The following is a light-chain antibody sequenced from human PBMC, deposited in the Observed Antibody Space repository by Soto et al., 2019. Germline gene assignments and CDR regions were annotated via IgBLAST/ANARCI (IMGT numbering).Light chain of an antibody. CDR2: DTS. CDR1: QSVSRY. J-gene: IGKJ1*01. CDR3: QQRSSWPPT. V-gene: IGKV3-11*01. Sequence: EIMLTQSPATLSLSPGERATLSCRASQSVSRYLAWYQQRPGQAPRLLIYDTSNRVTGIPTRFSGSGSGTDFTLTISSLEPEDFAVYYCQQRSSWPPTFGQGTKVDIK.